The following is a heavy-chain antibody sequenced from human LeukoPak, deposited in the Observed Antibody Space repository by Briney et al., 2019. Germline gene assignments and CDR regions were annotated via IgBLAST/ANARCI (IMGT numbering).Heavy chain of an antibody. Sequence: PGGSLRLSCAASGFTFSSYAMHWVRQAPGKGLEWVAVISYDGSNKYYADSVKGRFTISRDNSKNTLYLQMNSLRAEDTAVYYCADHNYSSGWFEYFQHWGQGTLVTVSS. CDR2: ISYDGSNK. CDR1: GFTFSSYA. CDR3: ADHNYSSGWFEYFQH. J-gene: IGHJ1*01. V-gene: IGHV3-30-3*01. D-gene: IGHD6-19*01.